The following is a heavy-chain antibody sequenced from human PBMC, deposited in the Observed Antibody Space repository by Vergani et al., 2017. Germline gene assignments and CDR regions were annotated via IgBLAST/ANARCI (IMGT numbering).Heavy chain of an antibody. CDR2: IHHSGDT. D-gene: IGHD3-10*01. CDR1: DSSIMTNPY. CDR3: AGHRGSGGFFPSSYFYGMDV. V-gene: IGHV4-38-2*01. Sequence: QVQLQESAPGLVKPSEPLTLTCDVSDSSIMTNPYWGWFRQSPGKGLEWIGCIHHSGDTHYNSSLKSRVSISIVSSSKFSLSLTSVTAADTAIYYCAGHRGSGGFFPSSYFYGMDVWGHGTTVTVSS. J-gene: IGHJ6*02.